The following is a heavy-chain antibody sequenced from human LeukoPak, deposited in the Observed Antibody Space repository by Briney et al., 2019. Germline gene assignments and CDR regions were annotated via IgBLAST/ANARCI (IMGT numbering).Heavy chain of an antibody. CDR3: ARESWGRRFDDI. CDR1: GFTFSSYS. Sequence: GGSLRLSCAASGFTFSSYSMNRVRQAPGKGLEWVSYISSSSSTIYYADSVKGRFTISRDNAKNSLYLQMNSLRAEDTAVYYCARESWGRRFDDIWGQGTMVTVSS. D-gene: IGHD3-16*01. J-gene: IGHJ3*02. V-gene: IGHV3-48*01. CDR2: ISSSSSTI.